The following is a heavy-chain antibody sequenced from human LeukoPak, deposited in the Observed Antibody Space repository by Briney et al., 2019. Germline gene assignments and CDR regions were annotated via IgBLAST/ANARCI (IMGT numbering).Heavy chain of an antibody. CDR2: ISGDGGGT. Sequence: GGSLRLSCAASGFTFSNYAMTWVRQAPGKGLEWVSAISGDGGGTYYADSVKGRFTISRDNSKNTLYLQMNSLRAEDTAVYYCASPPVVTPGGVYWGQGTLVTVSS. V-gene: IGHV3-23*01. J-gene: IGHJ4*02. CDR1: GFTFSNYA. CDR3: ASPPVVTPGGVY. D-gene: IGHD4-23*01.